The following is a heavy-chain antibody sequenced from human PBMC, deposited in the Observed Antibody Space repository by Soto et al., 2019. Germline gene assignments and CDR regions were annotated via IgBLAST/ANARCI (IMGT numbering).Heavy chain of an antibody. CDR2: IFYSGTT. Sequence: PSETLSLTCTVSGGSITSYYWSWIRQPPGKGLEWIGYIFYSGTTNYNPSLTSRATLLVDTSRNQLSLELTSVNAADTAVYYCARVGGAPLGAFDIWGQGTMVTVSS. CDR3: ARVGGAPLGAFDI. V-gene: IGHV4-59*01. CDR1: GGSITSYY. D-gene: IGHD1-26*01. J-gene: IGHJ3*02.